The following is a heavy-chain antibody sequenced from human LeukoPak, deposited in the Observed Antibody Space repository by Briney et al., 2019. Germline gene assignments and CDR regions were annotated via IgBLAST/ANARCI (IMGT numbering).Heavy chain of an antibody. V-gene: IGHV3-48*03. Sequence: PGGSLRLSCAASGFTFSSYAMNWVRQAPGKGLEWVSYISSSGSTIYYADSVKGRFTISRDNAKNSLYLQMNSLRAEDTAVYYCARDRSPWDYWGQGTLVTVSS. CDR2: ISSSGSTI. CDR1: GFTFSSYA. CDR3: ARDRSPWDY. J-gene: IGHJ4*02.